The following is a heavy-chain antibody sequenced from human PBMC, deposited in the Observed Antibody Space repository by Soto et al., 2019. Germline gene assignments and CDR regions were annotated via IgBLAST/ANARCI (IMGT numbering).Heavy chain of an antibody. D-gene: IGHD3-3*01. CDR2: IYSGGST. V-gene: IGHV3-66*01. CDR1: GFTVSSNY. Sequence: GGSLRLSWAASGFTVSSNYMSWVRQAPGKGLEWVSVIYSGGSTYYADSVKGRFTISRDNSKNTLYLQMNSLRAEDTAVYYCAREASRGFFAMYAFDIWGQGTMVTVSS. CDR3: AREASRGFFAMYAFDI. J-gene: IGHJ3*02.